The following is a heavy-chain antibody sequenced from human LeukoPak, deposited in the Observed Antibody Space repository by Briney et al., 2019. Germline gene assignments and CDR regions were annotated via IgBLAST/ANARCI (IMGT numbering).Heavy chain of an antibody. CDR1: GYTLTELS. CDR3: AALGSVDYYDSSGYLFDY. CDR2: FDPEDGET. V-gene: IGHV1-24*01. J-gene: IGHJ4*02. Sequence: ASVKDSCKVSGYTLTELSMHWVRQAPGKGLEWMGGFDPEDGETIYAQKFQGRVTITEDTSTDTAYMELSSLRSEDTAVYYCAALGSVDYYDSSGYLFDYWGQGTLVTVSS. D-gene: IGHD3-22*01.